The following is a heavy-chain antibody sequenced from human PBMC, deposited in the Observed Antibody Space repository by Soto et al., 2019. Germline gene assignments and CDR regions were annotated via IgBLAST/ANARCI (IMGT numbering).Heavy chain of an antibody. CDR1: GFTFNSYA. CDR3: VRKYPGTRPFDY. V-gene: IGHV3-23*01. D-gene: IGHD2-2*01. Sequence: EVQLLESGGGLVQPGGSLRLSCAASGFTFNSYAMNWVRQAPGKGLAWVSAIGTDSNTYYADSVKGRFTISRDNYRTTLYLQMNSLRAEDTALYDCVRKYPGTRPFDYWGQGTLVTVSS. J-gene: IGHJ4*01. CDR2: IGTDSNT.